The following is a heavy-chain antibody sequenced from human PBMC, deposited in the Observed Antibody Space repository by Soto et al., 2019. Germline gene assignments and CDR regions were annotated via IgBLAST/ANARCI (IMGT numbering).Heavy chain of an antibody. V-gene: IGHV5-10-1*01. CDR2: VDPSDSYA. CDR1: GYRFTTYW. J-gene: IGHJ6*02. Sequence: GESLKISCQGSGYRFTTYWISWVRQMPGKGLEWMGRVDPSDSYANYSPSFQGHVTISADKSINTAYLQWSSLRASDTAMYYCAKHPPGYYVYGMDVWGQGTTVTVSS. CDR3: AKHPPGYYVYGMDV.